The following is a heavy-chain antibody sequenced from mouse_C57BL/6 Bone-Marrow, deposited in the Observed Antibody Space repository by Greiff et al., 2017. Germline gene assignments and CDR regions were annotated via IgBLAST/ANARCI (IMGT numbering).Heavy chain of an antibody. Sequence: VQLQQSGPELVKPGASVKISCKASGYAFSSSWMNWVKQRPGKGLEWIGRIYPGDGDTNYNGKFKGKATLTADKSSSTAYMQLSSLTSDDSAVYFCAREPIYYYGSSVWYFDVWGTGTTVTVSS. CDR1: GYAFSSSW. V-gene: IGHV1-82*01. CDR2: IYPGDGDT. D-gene: IGHD1-1*01. CDR3: AREPIYYYGSSVWYFDV. J-gene: IGHJ1*03.